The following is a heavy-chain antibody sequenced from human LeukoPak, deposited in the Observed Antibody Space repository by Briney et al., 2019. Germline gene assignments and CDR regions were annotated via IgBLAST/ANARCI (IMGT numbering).Heavy chain of an antibody. Sequence: PSETLSLTCTVSGGSISSYYWSWIRQPARKGRLWIGRIYTRGSTNYVPSLKSRVTISVDTSKNQFSLKLSSVTAADTAVYYCARGGPTDGFDIWGQGTMVTVSS. J-gene: IGHJ3*02. CDR2: IYTRGST. CDR1: GGSISSYY. V-gene: IGHV4-4*07. CDR3: ARGGPTDGFDI. D-gene: IGHD2-15*01.